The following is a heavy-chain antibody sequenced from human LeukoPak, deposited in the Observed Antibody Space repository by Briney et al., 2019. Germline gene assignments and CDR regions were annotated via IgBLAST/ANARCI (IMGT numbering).Heavy chain of an antibody. CDR3: AKADSSGYFRAFDI. J-gene: IGHJ3*02. CDR1: GFTFSSYA. V-gene: IGHV3-23*01. Sequence: GGSLRLSCAASGFTFSSYAMSWVRQAPGKGLEWVSAISGSGGSTYYADSVKGRFTISRDNAKNSLYLQMNSLRAEDTAVYYCAKADSSGYFRAFDIWGQGTMVTVSS. D-gene: IGHD3-22*01. CDR2: ISGSGGST.